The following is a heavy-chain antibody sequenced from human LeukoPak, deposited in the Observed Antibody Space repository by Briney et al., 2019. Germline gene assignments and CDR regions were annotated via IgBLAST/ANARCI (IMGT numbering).Heavy chain of an antibody. CDR3: AKDDRGYSCGTDY. CDR2: ISYDGSNK. V-gene: IGHV3-30*04. Sequence: EGSLRLSCAASGFTFSSYAMHWVRQAPGKGLEWVAVISYDGSNKYYADSVKGRFTISRDNSKNTLYLQMNSLRAEDTAVYYCAKDDRGYSCGTDYWGQGTLVTVSS. CDR1: GFTFSSYA. J-gene: IGHJ4*02. D-gene: IGHD5-18*01.